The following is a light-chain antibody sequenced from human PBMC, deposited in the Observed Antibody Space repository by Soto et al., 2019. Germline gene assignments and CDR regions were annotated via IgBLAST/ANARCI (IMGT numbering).Light chain of an antibody. CDR2: LNSDGSH. CDR3: QTWVTGIQV. V-gene: IGLV4-69*01. CDR1: SVHSSYA. Sequence: QSVLTQSPSASASLGASVKLTCTLSSVHSSYAIAWHQQRPEKGPRYLMKLNSDGSHSKGDGIPDRFSGSSSGAERYLTISSLQSEDEADYYCQTWVTGIQVFGGGTKLTVL. J-gene: IGLJ2*01.